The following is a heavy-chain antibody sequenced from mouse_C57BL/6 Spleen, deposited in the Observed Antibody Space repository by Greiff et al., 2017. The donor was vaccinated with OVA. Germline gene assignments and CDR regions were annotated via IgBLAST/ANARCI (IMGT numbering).Heavy chain of an antibody. Sequence: EVKLMESGPGLVKPSQSLSLTCSVTGYSITSGYYWNWIRQFPGNKLEWMGYISYDGSNNYNPSLKNRISITRDTSKNQFFLKLNSVTTEDTATYYCAREGERGFFDYWGQGTTLTVSS. CDR1: GYSITSGYY. CDR3: AREGERGFFDY. J-gene: IGHJ2*01. CDR2: ISYDGSN. V-gene: IGHV3-6*01.